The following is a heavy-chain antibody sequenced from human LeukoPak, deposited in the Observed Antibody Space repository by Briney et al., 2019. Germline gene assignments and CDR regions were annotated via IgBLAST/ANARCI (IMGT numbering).Heavy chain of an antibody. CDR1: GYSISSGYY. J-gene: IGHJ5*02. V-gene: IGHV4-38-2*01. Sequence: SETLSLTCAVSGYSISSGYYWGWIRQPPGKGLEWIGSIYHSGSTYYNPSLKSRVTISADTSKNQFSLKLSSVTAADTAVYYCARHLGIELRFDPWGQGTLATVSS. D-gene: IGHD3-16*01. CDR2: IYHSGST. CDR3: ARHLGIELRFDP.